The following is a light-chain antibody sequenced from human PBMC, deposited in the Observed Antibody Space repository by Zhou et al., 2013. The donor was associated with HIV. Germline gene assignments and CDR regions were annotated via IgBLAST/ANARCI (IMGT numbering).Light chain of an antibody. CDR1: QSISSW. Sequence: DIQMTQSPSTLSASVGDRVTITCRASQSISSWLAWYQQKPGKAPKLLIYKASSLESGVPSRFSGSDSETDCTLTISSLQPDDFATYWCQQYHSFPYTFGQGTKLEIK. V-gene: IGKV1-5*03. CDR2: KAS. J-gene: IGKJ2*01. CDR3: QQYHSFPYT.